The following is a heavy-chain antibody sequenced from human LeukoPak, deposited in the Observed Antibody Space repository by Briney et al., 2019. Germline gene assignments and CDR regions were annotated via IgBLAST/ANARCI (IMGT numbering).Heavy chain of an antibody. CDR3: ARDFSSGWTPADYYGMDV. CDR1: GFTFSSYW. D-gene: IGHD6-19*01. Sequence: PGGSLRLSCAASGFTFSSYWMSWVRQAPGKGLEWVANIKQDGSEKYYVDSVKGRFTISRDNSKNTLYLQMNSLRAEDTAVYYCARDFSSGWTPADYYGMDVWGQGTTVTVSS. CDR2: IKQDGSEK. J-gene: IGHJ6*02. V-gene: IGHV3-7*01.